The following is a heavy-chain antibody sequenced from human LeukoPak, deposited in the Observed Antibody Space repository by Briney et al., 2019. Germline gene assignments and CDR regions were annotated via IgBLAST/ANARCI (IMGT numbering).Heavy chain of an antibody. J-gene: IGHJ4*02. CDR3: AKRIQSAMATGY. Sequence: GGSLRLSCAASGFTFINYAMSWVRQAPGKGLEWVSLISKSSDATYYAPSVKGRFTISRDNSKNTLYLQMNGLRAEDTAVYYCAKRIQSAMATGYWGQGTLVTVSS. CDR1: GFTFINYA. CDR2: ISKSSDAT. D-gene: IGHD5-18*01. V-gene: IGHV3-23*01.